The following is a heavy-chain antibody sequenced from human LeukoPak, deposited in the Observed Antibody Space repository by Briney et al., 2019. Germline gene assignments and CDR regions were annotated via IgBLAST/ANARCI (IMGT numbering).Heavy chain of an antibody. J-gene: IGHJ4*02. CDR3: AMNNWGLDY. Sequence: SETLSLTCAVYGGSFSGYYWSWIRQPPGKGLEWIGEINHSGSTDYSPSLKSRVTISVDTSKNQFSLKLSSVPAADTAVYYCAMNNWGLDYWGQGTLVTVSS. D-gene: IGHD7-27*01. CDR2: INHSGST. CDR1: GGSFSGYY. V-gene: IGHV4-34*01.